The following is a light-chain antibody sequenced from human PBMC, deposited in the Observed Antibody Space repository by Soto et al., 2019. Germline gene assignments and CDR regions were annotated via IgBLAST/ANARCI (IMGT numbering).Light chain of an antibody. J-gene: IGKJ1*01. CDR1: SSVSRNY. CDR2: GAS. Sequence: LSRWVSSSVSRNYLAWYQQKPGQLPRLLSYGASNRATGIPARFSGSGSGTDFTLTISFLQAEDCVVYYSAESAIPPGPLAQGTKVDI. V-gene: IGKV3-20*01. CDR3: AESAIPPGP.